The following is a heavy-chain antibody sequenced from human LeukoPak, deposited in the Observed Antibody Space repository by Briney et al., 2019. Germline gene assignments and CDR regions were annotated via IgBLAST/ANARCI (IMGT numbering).Heavy chain of an antibody. CDR3: ARAYYDFWSGYYTSYYYFDY. CDR1: GYTFTSYD. V-gene: IGHV1-8*03. J-gene: IGHJ4*02. D-gene: IGHD3-3*01. CDR2: MHPNSGNT. Sequence: GASVKVSCKASGYTFTSYDINWVRQATGQGLEWMGWMHPNSGNTGYAQKFQGRVTITRNTSISTAYMELSSLRSEDTAVYYCARAYYDFWSGYYTSYYYFDYWGQGTLVTVSS.